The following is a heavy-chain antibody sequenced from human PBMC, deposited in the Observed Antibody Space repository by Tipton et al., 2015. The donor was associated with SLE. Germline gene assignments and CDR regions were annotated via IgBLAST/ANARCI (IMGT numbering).Heavy chain of an antibody. CDR2: MNPNSGNT. J-gene: IGHJ4*02. D-gene: IGHD6-13*01. V-gene: IGHV1-8*01. CDR1: GYTFTSYD. CDR3: ARQWAVAAAGPPGY. Sequence: QLVQSGAEVKKPGASVKVSCKASGYTFTSYDINWVRQATGQGLEWMGWMNPNSGNTGYAQKFQGRVTMTRNTSISTAYMELSSRRSEDTAVYYCARQWAVAAAGPPGYWGQGTLVTVSS.